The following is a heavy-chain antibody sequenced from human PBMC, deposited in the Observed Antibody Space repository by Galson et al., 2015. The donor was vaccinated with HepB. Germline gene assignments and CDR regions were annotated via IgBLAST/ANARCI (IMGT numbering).Heavy chain of an antibody. CDR2: IDPSDSYT. J-gene: IGHJ4*02. Sequence: QSGAEVKKPGESLRISCKGSGYSFTSYWISWVRQMPGKGLEWMGRIDPSDSYTNYSPSFQGRVTISADKSISTAYLQWSSLKASDTAMYYCARTSTCCYSSSLNSDYWGQGTLVTVSS. CDR3: ARTSTCCYSSSLNSDY. CDR1: GYSFTSYW. D-gene: IGHD6-13*01. V-gene: IGHV5-10-1*01.